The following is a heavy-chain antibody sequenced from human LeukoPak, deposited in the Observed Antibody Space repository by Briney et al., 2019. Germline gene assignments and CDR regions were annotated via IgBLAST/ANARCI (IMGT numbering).Heavy chain of an antibody. D-gene: IGHD5-24*01. V-gene: IGHV1-8*01. J-gene: IGHJ4*02. CDR2: MNPNSGNT. CDR3: ARVPVEMATIDY. CDR1: GYTFTSFD. Sequence: ASVKVSCKASGYTFTSFDINWVRQATGQGLEWMGWMNPNSGNTGYAQKFQGRVTMTRNTSISTAYMELSSLRSEDTAVYYCARVPVEMATIDYWGKGTLVTVSS.